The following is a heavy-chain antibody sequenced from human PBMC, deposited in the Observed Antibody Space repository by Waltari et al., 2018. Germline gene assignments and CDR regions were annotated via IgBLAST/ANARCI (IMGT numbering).Heavy chain of an antibody. CDR2: VNTRTGTP. CDR1: GYTFTDYA. V-gene: IGHV7-4-1*01. D-gene: IGHD1-26*01. J-gene: IGHJ4*02. CDR3: SREALVGTNTIVDY. Sequence: QVHLEQSGSELKRPGASVRISCLTSGYTFTDYAINWVRQAPGQGLQGLGWVNTRTGTPTYAQGRSRRFVFSVDTSVATADLQIDSLTTADSAGYFCSREALVGTNTIVDYWGRGTLVTV.